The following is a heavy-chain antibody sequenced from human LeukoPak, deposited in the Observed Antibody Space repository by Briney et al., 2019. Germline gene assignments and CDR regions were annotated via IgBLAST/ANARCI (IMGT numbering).Heavy chain of an antibody. CDR2: FDPEDGET. Sequence: ASVKVSCKVSAYTLTELSMHWVRQAPGKGLEWMGGFDPEDGETIYAQKFQGRVTMTEDTSTDTAYMELSSLRSEDTAVYYCATRYGVAAADFDYWGQGTLVTVSS. CDR1: AYTLTELS. V-gene: IGHV1-24*01. CDR3: ATRYGVAAADFDY. J-gene: IGHJ4*02. D-gene: IGHD6-13*01.